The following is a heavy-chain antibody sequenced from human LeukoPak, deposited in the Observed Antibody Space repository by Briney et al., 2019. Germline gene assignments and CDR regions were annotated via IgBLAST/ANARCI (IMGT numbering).Heavy chain of an antibody. V-gene: IGHV3-43*02. CDR3: AKAAVAGIPRHYYFDY. D-gene: IGHD6-19*01. J-gene: IGHJ4*02. Sequence: GGSLRLSCAASGFTFDDYAMHWVRQAPGKGLEWVSLISGDGGSTYYADSVKGRFTISRDNSKNSLYLQMNSLRTEDTALYYCAKAAVAGIPRHYYFDYWGQGTLVTVSS. CDR1: GFTFDDYA. CDR2: ISGDGGST.